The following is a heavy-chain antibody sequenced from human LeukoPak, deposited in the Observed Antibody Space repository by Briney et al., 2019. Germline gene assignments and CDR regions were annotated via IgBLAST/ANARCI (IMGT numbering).Heavy chain of an antibody. CDR2: IYYSGNT. V-gene: IGHV4-30-4*07. J-gene: IGHJ3*02. CDR1: GGSISSGVYS. CDR3: ARGGAVAGPDWGDAFDI. D-gene: IGHD6-13*01. Sequence: SETLSLTCAVSGGSISSGVYSWSWFRQPPGKGLEWIGYIYYSGNTYYNPSLKSRVTLSVDTSKNHFSLKLSSVTAADTAVYYCARGGAVAGPDWGDAFDIWGQGTMVTVSS.